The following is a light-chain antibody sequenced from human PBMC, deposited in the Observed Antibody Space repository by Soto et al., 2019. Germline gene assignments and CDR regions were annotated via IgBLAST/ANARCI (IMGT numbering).Light chain of an antibody. V-gene: IGKV1-5*01. CDR3: QQYAEDST. CDR1: GRVGSS. J-gene: IGKJ2*01. Sequence: DIHLTQSPSSLSASVGDRVTMTCRASGRVGSSLAWYQKKAGEAPKLLFHGASTAAPDVPLRFSASGSGTEFTLVIDSRHAGDFGTFFCQQYAEDSTFGRGTRLEI. CDR2: GAS.